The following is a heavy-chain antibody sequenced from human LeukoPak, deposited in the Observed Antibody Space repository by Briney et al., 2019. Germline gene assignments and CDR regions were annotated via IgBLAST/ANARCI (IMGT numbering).Heavy chain of an antibody. CDR3: ATVLSDSRGWYHFDN. D-gene: IGHD6-19*01. V-gene: IGHV3-53*01. Sequence: GGSLRLSCAASGFSVSRKYMSWVRQTPGKGLEWVSLIYSGDTTYYADSVKGRFTISRDNSKNTLYLQMNSLRAEDTAVYYCATVLSDSRGWYHFDNWGQGTLVTVSS. CDR1: GFSVSRKY. CDR2: IYSGDTT. J-gene: IGHJ4*02.